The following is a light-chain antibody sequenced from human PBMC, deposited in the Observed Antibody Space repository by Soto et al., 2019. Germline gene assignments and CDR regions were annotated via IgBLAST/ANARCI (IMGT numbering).Light chain of an antibody. CDR1: QSISSS. CDR2: DAS. V-gene: IGKV1-5*01. CDR3: QQYNSYSWT. J-gene: IGKJ1*01. Sequence: DIQMTQSPSSLSASVVDKVTITCRASQSISSSLNWYQQKSGKAPNLLVYDASSLESGVPSRFSGSGSGTEFTLTISSLQPDDFATYFCQQYNSYSWTFAQGTKVDNK.